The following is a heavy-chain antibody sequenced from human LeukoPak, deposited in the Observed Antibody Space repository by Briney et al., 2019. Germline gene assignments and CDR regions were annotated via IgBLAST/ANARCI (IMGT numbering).Heavy chain of an antibody. CDR2: INHSGST. Sequence: PSETLSLTCTVSAYSISTDYYWGWIRRPPGKGLEWIGEINHSGSTNYTPSLKSRVTISEDTSQNQFSLKLSSVTAADTAVYYCARHRFTYYFESSGYHYGHEGFDYWGQGTRVTVSS. J-gene: IGHJ4*02. V-gene: IGHV4-38-2*02. CDR1: AYSISTDYY. CDR3: ARHRFTYYFESSGYHYGHEGFDY. D-gene: IGHD3-22*01.